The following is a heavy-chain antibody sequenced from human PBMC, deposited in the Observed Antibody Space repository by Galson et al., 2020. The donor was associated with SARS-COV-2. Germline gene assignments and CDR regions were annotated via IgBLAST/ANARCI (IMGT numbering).Heavy chain of an antibody. J-gene: IGHJ6*02. D-gene: IGHD2-2*01. CDR3: ARVGVVVPGALDYYYGMDV. Sequence: KLGESLKISCTASGYTFTSYAMHWVRQAPGQRLEWMGWINAGNSNTKYSQKFQGRVTITRDTSASTAYMELSSLRSEDTAVYYCARVGVVVPGALDYYYGMDVWGQGTTVTVSS. V-gene: IGHV1-3*01. CDR1: GYTFTSYA. CDR2: INAGNSNT.